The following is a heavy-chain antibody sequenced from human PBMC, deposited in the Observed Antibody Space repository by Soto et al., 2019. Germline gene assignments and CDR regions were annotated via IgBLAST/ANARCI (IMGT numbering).Heavy chain of an antibody. V-gene: IGHV1-18*01. J-gene: IGHJ5*02. Sequence: ASVKVSCKASGYTFTSYGISWVRQAPGQGLEWMGWISAYNGNTNYAQKLQGRVTMTTDTSTSTAYMELRSLRSDDTAVYYCASPLVYGDYVPQLAPWGKETLVTVSS. D-gene: IGHD4-17*01. CDR3: ASPLVYGDYVPQLAP. CDR2: ISAYNGNT. CDR1: GYTFTSYG.